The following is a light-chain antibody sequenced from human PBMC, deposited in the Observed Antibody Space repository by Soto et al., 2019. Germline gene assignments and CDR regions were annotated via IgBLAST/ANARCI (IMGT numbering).Light chain of an antibody. J-gene: IGKJ1*01. CDR2: AAS. CDR3: LHHSSYPQT. CDR1: QGISNY. Sequence: DIQMTQSPSAMSASVGDRVTITCRASQGISNYLAWFQQRPGKVPKRLIYAASSLQSGAPSRFSGSGSGTEVAREISRLQHEDFATYYRLHHSSYPQTFCQGTNVEIK. V-gene: IGKV1-17*03.